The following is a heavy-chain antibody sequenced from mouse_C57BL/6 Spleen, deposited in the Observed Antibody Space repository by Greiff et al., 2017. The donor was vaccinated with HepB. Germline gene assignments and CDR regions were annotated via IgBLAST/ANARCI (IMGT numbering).Heavy chain of an antibody. Sequence: VQLQQSGAELVKPGASVKISCKASGYAFSSYWMNWVKQRPGKGLEWIGQIYPGDGDTNYNGKFKGKATLTADKSSSTAYMQLSSLTSEDSAVYFWARWGGSSGDYAMDYWGQGTAVTVSS. J-gene: IGHJ4*01. D-gene: IGHD1-1*01. CDR1: GYAFSSYW. V-gene: IGHV1-80*01. CDR2: IYPGDGDT. CDR3: ARWGGSSGDYAMDY.